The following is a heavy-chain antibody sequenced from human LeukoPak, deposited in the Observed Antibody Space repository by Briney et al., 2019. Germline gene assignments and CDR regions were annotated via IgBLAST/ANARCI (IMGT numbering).Heavy chain of an antibody. CDR1: GYSISSGFY. CDR2: IYHSGST. Sequence: SETLSLTRAVSGYSISSGFYWGWIRQPPGKGLEWIGSIYHSGSTYYNPSLNSRVTISVDTSKNQFSLKLTYVTAADTAVYYCARHRSCREVFDYWGQGTLVTVSS. CDR3: ARHRSCREVFDY. V-gene: IGHV4-38-2*01. J-gene: IGHJ4*02. D-gene: IGHD1-26*01.